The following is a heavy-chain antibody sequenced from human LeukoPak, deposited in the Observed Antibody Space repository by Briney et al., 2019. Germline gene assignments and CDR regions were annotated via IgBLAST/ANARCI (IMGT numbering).Heavy chain of an antibody. CDR2: IIPIFGTA. CDR3: ARSVWFGPNYYFDY. CDR1: GGTFSSYA. Sequence: ASVKVSCKASGGTFSSYAISWVRQAPGQGLEWMGGIIPIFGTANYAQKFQGRVTITADKSTSTAYMELSSLRSEDTAVYYCARSVWFGPNYYFDYWGQGTLVTVSS. V-gene: IGHV1-69*06. D-gene: IGHD3-10*01. J-gene: IGHJ4*02.